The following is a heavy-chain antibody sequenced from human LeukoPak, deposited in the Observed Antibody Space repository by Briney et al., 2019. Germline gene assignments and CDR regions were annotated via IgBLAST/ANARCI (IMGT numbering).Heavy chain of an antibody. CDR2: ISYDGSNK. CDR1: GFTFSNYA. J-gene: IGHJ4*02. CDR3: ARGPGYDILADYFDY. V-gene: IGHV3-30*04. Sequence: GGSLRLSCAGSGFTFSNYALHGVRQAPGKGLEWVAVISYDGSNKFYADSVRGRFTISRDNSKNTLFLQMNSLRPEDTAVYYCARGPGYDILADYFDYWGQGTLVTVSS. D-gene: IGHD3-9*01.